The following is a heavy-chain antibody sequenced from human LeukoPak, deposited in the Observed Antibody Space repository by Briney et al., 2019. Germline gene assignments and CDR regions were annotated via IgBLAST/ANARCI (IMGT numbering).Heavy chain of an antibody. CDR3: ANRNGMDV. V-gene: IGHV3-30*18. Sequence: GGSLRLSCAASGFTFSSYGMHWVRQAPGKALEWVAVISYDGSNKYYADSVKGRFTISRDNSKNTLYLQMNSLRAEDTAVYYCANRNGMDVWGQGTTVTVSS. CDR2: ISYDGSNK. J-gene: IGHJ6*02. CDR1: GFTFSSYG.